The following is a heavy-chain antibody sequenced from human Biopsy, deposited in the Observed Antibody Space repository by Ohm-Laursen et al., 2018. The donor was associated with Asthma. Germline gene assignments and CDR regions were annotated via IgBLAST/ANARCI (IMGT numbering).Heavy chain of an antibody. CDR2: VFWSGST. Sequence: SDTLSLTCRVSGGYTGSSDHHWAWIRQAPGKGLEWIGFVFWSGSTHYSRSLERRVSISIDKVTNEFSMKLWSVTPADTAVYFCARVVSYGDIYFGIDVWGPGNTVVVS. J-gene: IGHJ6*02. V-gene: IGHV4-30-4*02. D-gene: IGHD4-17*01. CDR1: GGYTGSSDHH. CDR3: ARVVSYGDIYFGIDV.